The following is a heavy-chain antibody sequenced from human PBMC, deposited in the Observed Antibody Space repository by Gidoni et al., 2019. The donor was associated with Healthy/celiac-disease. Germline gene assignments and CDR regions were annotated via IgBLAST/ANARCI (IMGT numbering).Heavy chain of an antibody. CDR3: AGAAVYYYYGMDV. Sequence: EVQLVESGGGLVQPGRSLRLSCAASGFTFDDYAMHWVRQAPGKGLEWVSGISWNSGSIGYADSVKGRFTISRDNAKNSLYLQMNSLRAEDTALYYCAGAAVYYYYGMDVWGQGTTVTVSS. D-gene: IGHD6-25*01. J-gene: IGHJ6*02. CDR1: GFTFDDYA. V-gene: IGHV3-9*01. CDR2: ISWNSGSI.